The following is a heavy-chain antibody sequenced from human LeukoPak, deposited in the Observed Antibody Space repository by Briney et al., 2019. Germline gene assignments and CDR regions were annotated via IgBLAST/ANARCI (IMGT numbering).Heavy chain of an antibody. D-gene: IGHD3-16*01. CDR2: IYYSGST. J-gene: IGHJ5*02. CDR1: GGSISSYY. V-gene: IGHV4-59*01. Sequence: PSETLSLTCTVSGGSISSYYCSWIRQPPGKGLEWIGYIYYSGSTNYNPSLKSRVTISVDTSKNQFSLKLSSVTAADTAVYYCARARGRWFDPWGQGTLVTVSS. CDR3: ARARGRWFDP.